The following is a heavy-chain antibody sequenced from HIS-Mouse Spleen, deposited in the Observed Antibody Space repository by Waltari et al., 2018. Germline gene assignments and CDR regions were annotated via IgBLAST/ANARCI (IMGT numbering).Heavy chain of an antibody. Sequence: QLQLQESGPGLVTPSETLSLTCTVPGGSISSSSYSWRWIRQPPGKGLEWIGSIYYSGSTYYNPSLKSRVTISVDTSKNQFSLKLSSVTAADTAVYYCAREIPYSSSWYDWYFDLWGRGTLVTVSS. D-gene: IGHD6-13*01. CDR3: AREIPYSSSWYDWYFDL. V-gene: IGHV4-39*07. CDR1: GGSISSSSYS. J-gene: IGHJ2*01. CDR2: IYYSGST.